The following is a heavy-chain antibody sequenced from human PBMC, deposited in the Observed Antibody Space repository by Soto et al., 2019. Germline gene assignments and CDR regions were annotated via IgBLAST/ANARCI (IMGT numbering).Heavy chain of an antibody. CDR3: ARYYYYNSGYYYRLFDP. CDR2: IYYTENT. D-gene: IGHD3-22*01. CDR1: GDSISTYY. V-gene: IGHV4-59*01. J-gene: IGHJ5*02. Sequence: SETLSLTCTVSGDSISTYYWSWIRQPPGKGLEWIAYIYYTENTYYTPPLKSRVTTAMDTNNNQFSLKLSSVTAADTVVYCFARYYYYNSGYYYRLFDPWGQGTLVTVSS.